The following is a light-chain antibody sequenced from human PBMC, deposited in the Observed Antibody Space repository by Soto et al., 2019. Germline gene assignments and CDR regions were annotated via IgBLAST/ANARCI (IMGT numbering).Light chain of an antibody. Sequence: IVFTESPVTLSLSPVERATVSGRAIQSVSRNYLAWDQQKPGQAPRLLIYGASSRATGIPARFSGSGSGTDFTLTISSLEPEDFAVYSCQQRSNWLTFGGGTKVDI. J-gene: IGKJ4*01. CDR2: GAS. V-gene: IGKV3D-20*02. CDR1: QSVSRNY. CDR3: QQRSNWLT.